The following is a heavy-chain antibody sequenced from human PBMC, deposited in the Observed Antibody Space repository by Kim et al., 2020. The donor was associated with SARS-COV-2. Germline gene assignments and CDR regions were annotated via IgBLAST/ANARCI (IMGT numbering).Heavy chain of an antibody. D-gene: IGHD2-15*01. CDR2: IKSQSDGGTT. Sequence: GGSLRLSCAASGFTFSNAWMNWVRQAPGKGLEWVGRIKSQSDGGTTDFAAPVQGRFAISRDDSKNTLLLQMNSLKMEDTGVYYCTTDPARTGFFWGQGTTVTAS. V-gene: IGHV3-15*01. CDR1: GFTFSNAW. J-gene: IGHJ6*02. CDR3: TTDPARTGFF.